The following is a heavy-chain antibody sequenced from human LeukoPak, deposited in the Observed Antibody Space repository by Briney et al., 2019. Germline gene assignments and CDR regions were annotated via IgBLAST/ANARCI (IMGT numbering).Heavy chain of an antibody. J-gene: IGHJ4*02. CDR2: IEHDGRNK. Sequence: PGGSLRLSCGASGFTFSTNNMHWVRQAPGKGPEWVVFIEHDGRNKNYADPVKGRFTISRDNSKNTLYLQMNSLRTEDTAVYYCANWDPFDYWGQGTLVTVSS. CDR1: GFTFSTNN. V-gene: IGHV3-30*02. CDR3: ANWDPFDY. D-gene: IGHD1-26*01.